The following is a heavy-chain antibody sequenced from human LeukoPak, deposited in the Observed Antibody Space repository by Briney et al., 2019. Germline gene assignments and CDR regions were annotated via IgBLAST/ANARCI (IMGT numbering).Heavy chain of an antibody. CDR3: ARTPPQFRIAAAEYYFDY. D-gene: IGHD6-13*01. V-gene: IGHV3-21*04. CDR1: GFTFSSYS. J-gene: IGHJ4*02. Sequence: PGGSLRLSCAASGFTFSSYSMNWVRQAPGKGLEWVSSISSSSSYIYYADSVKGRFTISRDNAKNSLYLQMNSLRAEDTAVYYCARTPPQFRIAAAEYYFDYWGQGTLVTVSS. CDR2: ISSSSSYI.